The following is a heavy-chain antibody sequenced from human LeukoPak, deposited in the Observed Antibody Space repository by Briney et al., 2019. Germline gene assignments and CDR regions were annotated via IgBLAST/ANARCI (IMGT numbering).Heavy chain of an antibody. V-gene: IGHV4-59*08. J-gene: IGHJ4*02. D-gene: IGHD2-8*01. CDR3: ARQGSVLMVYAIDY. CDR1: GGSISSYY. CDR2: IYYSGST. Sequence: SETLSLTCTVPGGSISSYYWSWIRQPPGKGLEWIGYIYYSGSTNYNPSLKSRVTISVDTSKNQFSLKLSSVTAADTAVYYCARQGSVLMVYAIDYWGQGTLVTVSS.